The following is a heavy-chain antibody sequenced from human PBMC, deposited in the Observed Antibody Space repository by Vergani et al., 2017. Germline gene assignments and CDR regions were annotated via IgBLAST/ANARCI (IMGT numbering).Heavy chain of an antibody. D-gene: IGHD3-3*01. CDR3: ASGSYYDFWSGYPYFDY. CDR2: TYHSGST. CDR1: GGSISSGGYS. Sequence: QLQLQESGSGLVKPSQTLSLTCAVSGGSISSGGYSWSWIRQPPGKGLEWIGYTYHSGSTYYNPSLKSLVPLSVDRSKNQFSLKLSSVTAADTAVYSCASGSYYDFWSGYPYFDYWGQGTLVTVSS. V-gene: IGHV4-30-2*01. J-gene: IGHJ4*02.